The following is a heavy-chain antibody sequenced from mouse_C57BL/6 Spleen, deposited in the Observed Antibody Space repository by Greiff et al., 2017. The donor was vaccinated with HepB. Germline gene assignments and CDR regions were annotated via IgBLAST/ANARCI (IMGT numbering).Heavy chain of an antibody. J-gene: IGHJ2*01. V-gene: IGHV1-55*01. Sequence: QVQLKQPGAELVKPGASVKMSCKASGYTFTSYWITWVKQRPGQGLEWIGDIYPGSGSTNYNEKFKSKATLTVDTSSSTAYMQLSSLTSEDSAVYYCARRGYYLPYFDYWGQGTTLTVSS. CDR1: GYTFTSYW. CDR2: IYPGSGST. D-gene: IGHD2-3*01. CDR3: ARRGYYLPYFDY.